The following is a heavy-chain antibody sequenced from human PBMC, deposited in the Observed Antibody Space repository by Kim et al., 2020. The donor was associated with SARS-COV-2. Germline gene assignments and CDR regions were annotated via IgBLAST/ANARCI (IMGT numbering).Heavy chain of an antibody. D-gene: IGHD3-3*01. CDR1: GFTFDDYA. CDR2: ISGDGGST. Sequence: GGSLRLSCAASGFTFDDYAMHWVRQAPGKGLEWVSLISGDGGSTYYADSVKGRFTISRDNSKNSLYLQMNSLRTEDTALYYCAKSARDWSGYYQFDYWGQGTLGTVSS. V-gene: IGHV3-43*02. CDR3: AKSARDWSGYYQFDY. J-gene: IGHJ4*02.